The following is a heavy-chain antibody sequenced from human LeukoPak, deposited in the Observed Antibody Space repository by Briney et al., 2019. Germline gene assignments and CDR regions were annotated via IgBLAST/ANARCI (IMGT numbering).Heavy chain of an antibody. CDR1: GFTFISYS. V-gene: IGHV3-21*01. CDR3: ARDLLGVDIVVDFDC. J-gene: IGHJ4*02. D-gene: IGHD2-21*01. CDR2: ISSSSSYI. Sequence: GGSLRLSCAASGFTFISYSMNWVRQAPGKGLEWVSSISSSSSYIYYADSVKGRFTISRDNAKNSLYLQMNSLRAEDTAVYYCARDLLGVDIVVDFDCWGQGTLVTVSS.